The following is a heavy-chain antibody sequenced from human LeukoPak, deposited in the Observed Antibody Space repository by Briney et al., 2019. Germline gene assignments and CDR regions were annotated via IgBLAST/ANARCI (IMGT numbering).Heavy chain of an antibody. CDR2: INPNSGGT. J-gene: IGHJ5*02. CDR1: GYSFTDYY. D-gene: IGHD3-16*01. V-gene: IGHV1-2*02. Sequence: ASVKVSCKTSGYSFTDYYMHWVRQAPGQGLEWMGWINPNSGGTSAAQKFQGRVTMTRDTSITTVYMEVSWLTSDDTAIYYCARADRLHGGPYLIDPWGQGTLVTVSS. CDR3: ARADRLHGGPYLIDP.